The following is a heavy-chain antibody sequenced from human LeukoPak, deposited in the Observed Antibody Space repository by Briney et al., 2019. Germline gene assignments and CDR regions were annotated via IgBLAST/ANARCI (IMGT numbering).Heavy chain of an antibody. J-gene: IGHJ4*02. CDR1: GGSISSYY. CDR3: ARGRAWELPVGYYFDY. V-gene: IGHV4-59*12. D-gene: IGHD1-26*01. Sequence: SETLSLTCTVSGGSISSYYWSWIRQPPGKGLEWIGYMYYSGSTNYNPSLKSRVTMSVDTSKNQFSLKLSSVTAADTAVYYCARGRAWELPVGYYFDYWGQGTLVTVSS. CDR2: MYYSGST.